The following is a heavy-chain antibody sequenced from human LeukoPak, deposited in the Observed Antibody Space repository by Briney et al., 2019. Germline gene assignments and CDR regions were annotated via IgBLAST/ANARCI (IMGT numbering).Heavy chain of an antibody. CDR3: ARDGWGERRGFDP. J-gene: IGHJ5*02. CDR2: IYYSGST. D-gene: IGHD3-16*01. CDR1: VGSISSGGYY. V-gene: IGHV4-61*08. Sequence: SETLSLTCTVSVGSISSGGYYWSSIRQPPGKGLEWIGYIYYSGSTNYNPSLKSRVTISVDTSKNQSSLKLSSGAAADTAVYWCARDGWGERRGFDPRGQGTPVTVSS.